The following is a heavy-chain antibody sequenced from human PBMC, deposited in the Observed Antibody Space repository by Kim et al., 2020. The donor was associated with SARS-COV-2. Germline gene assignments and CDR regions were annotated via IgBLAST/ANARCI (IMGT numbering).Heavy chain of an antibody. D-gene: IGHD3-9*01. CDR3: ARRYFDWFDGFDV. Sequence: SETLSLTCTVYGGSISSSIYYWTWIRQPPGKGLEWIGSIYYSGSPHYTPALKTRVTTSVDTSKNQFSLRLTSVTAADTSVYYCARRYFDWFDGFDVWGRGTRVTVSS. CDR1: GGSISSSIYY. J-gene: IGHJ3*01. V-gene: IGHV4-39*01. CDR2: IYYSGSP.